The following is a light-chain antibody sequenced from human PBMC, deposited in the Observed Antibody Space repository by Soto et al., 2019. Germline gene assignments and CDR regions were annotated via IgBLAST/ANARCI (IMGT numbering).Light chain of an antibody. J-gene: IGLJ1*01. CDR1: SSDVGDYNY. V-gene: IGLV2-11*01. CDR2: DVS. Sequence: QSALTQPRSVSGSPGQSVTISCTGTSSDVGDYNYVSWYQQHPGKAPKLMLYDVSKRPSGVPDRFSGYKSGNTASLTISGLQAEDEADYYCCSYAGRYSLYVFGTGTKVTVL. CDR3: CSYAGRYSLYV.